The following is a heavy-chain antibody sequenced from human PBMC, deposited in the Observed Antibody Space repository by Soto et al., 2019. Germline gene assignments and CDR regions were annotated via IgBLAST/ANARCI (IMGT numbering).Heavy chain of an antibody. J-gene: IGHJ6*02. Sequence: ASVKVSCKASGYTFTSYGISWVRQAPGQGLEWMGWIRSYNGNTNYAQKLQGRVTLTTDTSTSTAYMELRSLRSDDTAVYYCARTPNYYDMDVWGQGTTVTVSS. CDR1: GYTFTSYG. D-gene: IGHD3-10*01. V-gene: IGHV1-18*01. CDR2: IRSYNGNT. CDR3: ARTPNYYDMDV.